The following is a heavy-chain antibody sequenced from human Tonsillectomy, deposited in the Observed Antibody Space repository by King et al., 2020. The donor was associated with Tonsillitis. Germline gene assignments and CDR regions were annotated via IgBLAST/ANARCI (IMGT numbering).Heavy chain of an antibody. J-gene: IGHJ4*02. CDR2: IYYSGST. D-gene: IGHD2-15*01. V-gene: IGHV4-39*01. CDR1: GGSISSSSHD. CDR3: SRHRDRRYFDY. Sequence: QLQLQESGPGLVKPSETLSFTCTVSGGSISSSSHDWGWIRQPPGKGLEVIGSIYYSGSTYYNPSLKSRVTISVDTSKNQFSLKADSVTAADTAVYYCSRHRDRRYFDYWGQGTLVTVSS.